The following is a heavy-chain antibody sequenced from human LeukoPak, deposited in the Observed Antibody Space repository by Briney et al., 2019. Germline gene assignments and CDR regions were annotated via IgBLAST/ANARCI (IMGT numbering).Heavy chain of an antibody. CDR1: GFTVSSNY. J-gene: IGHJ4*02. CDR3: ARADYYDSSGYNDC. D-gene: IGHD3-22*01. V-gene: IGHV3-53*01. Sequence: GGSLRLSCAASGFTVSSNYMSWVRQAPGKGLEWVSVIYSGGNTYYADSVKGRFTISRDNSKNTLYLQMTSLRAEDTAVYYCARADYYDSSGYNDCWGQGTLVTVSS. CDR2: IYSGGNT.